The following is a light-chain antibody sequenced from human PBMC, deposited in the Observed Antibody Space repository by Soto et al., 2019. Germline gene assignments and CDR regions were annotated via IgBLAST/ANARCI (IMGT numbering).Light chain of an antibody. J-gene: IGKJ4*01. V-gene: IGKV3-20*01. CDR3: QQYGSSPLT. Sequence: EIVLTQSPGTLSLSPGERATLSCRASQSVSSSFLAWYQQKPGQAPRLLIYGASSRATGIPDRFSGSESGTDFTLTISRLEPEDVAVYYCQQYGSSPLTFGGVTKVEIK. CDR2: GAS. CDR1: QSVSSSF.